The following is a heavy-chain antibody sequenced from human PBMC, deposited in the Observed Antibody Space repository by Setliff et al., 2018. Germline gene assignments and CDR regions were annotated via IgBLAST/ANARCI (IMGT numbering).Heavy chain of an antibody. CDR3: ARVFCRRSCLVESYMDV. D-gene: IGHD3-16*01. CDR1: GLRFSDAW. J-gene: IGHJ6*03. Sequence: KPGGSLRLSCAVSGLRFSDAWVSWVRQAPGKGLEWAGRIKSYGSGGTIDYAAPVEGRFTISRDDSKNTLYLQMNSLKTEDTAVYFCARVFCRRSCLVESYMDVWGTGTTVTVSS. CDR2: IKSYGSGGTI. V-gene: IGHV3-15*01.